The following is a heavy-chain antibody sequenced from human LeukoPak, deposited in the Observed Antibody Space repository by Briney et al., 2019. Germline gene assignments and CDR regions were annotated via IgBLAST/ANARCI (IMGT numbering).Heavy chain of an antibody. CDR1: GGSISSSSYY. CDR2: IYYSGST. J-gene: IGHJ5*02. V-gene: IGHV4-39*07. D-gene: IGHD6-13*01. Sequence: KSSQTLSLTCTVSGGSISSSSYYWGWIRQPPGKGLEWIGSIYYSGSTYYNPSLKSRVTISVDTSKNQFSLKLSSVTAADTAVYYRAKKGGGGSSPTNGPQYNWFDPWGQGTLVTVSS. CDR3: AKKGGGGSSPTNGPQYNWFDP.